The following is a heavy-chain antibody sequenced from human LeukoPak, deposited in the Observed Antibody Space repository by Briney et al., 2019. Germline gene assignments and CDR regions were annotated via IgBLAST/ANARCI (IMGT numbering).Heavy chain of an antibody. CDR2: IYSGGST. J-gene: IGHJ4*02. D-gene: IGHD2-15*01. CDR1: GFTVSSNY. Sequence: TGGSLRLSCAASGFTVSSNYMSWVRQAPGKGLEWVSVIYSGGSTYYADSVKGRFTISRDNSKNTLHLQMNSLRAEDTAAYYCAKFAQRYCSGGSCHPFDYWGQGTLVTVSS. V-gene: IGHV3-53*01. CDR3: AKFAQRYCSGGSCHPFDY.